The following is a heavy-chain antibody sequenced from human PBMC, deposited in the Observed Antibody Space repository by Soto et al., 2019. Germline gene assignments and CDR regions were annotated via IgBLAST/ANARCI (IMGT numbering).Heavy chain of an antibody. J-gene: IGHJ5*02. V-gene: IGHV1-24*01. D-gene: IGHD4-17*01. CDR2: FDPDEAET. CDR1: GYTLNEVA. CDR3: TTYHGDYNVDQ. Sequence: QVQLVQSGAEVKKPGASVKVSCKVSGYTLNEVAMHWVRQAPGKGLEWLGGFDPDEAETIYAQHFQGRVTMTEDTSTDTVYVELSGVRSEDTALYFCTTYHGDYNVDQWGQGTLVTVSS.